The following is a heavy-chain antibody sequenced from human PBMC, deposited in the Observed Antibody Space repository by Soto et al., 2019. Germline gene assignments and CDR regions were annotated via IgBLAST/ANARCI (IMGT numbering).Heavy chain of an antibody. CDR3: ASEGSGRGGFDI. Sequence: GGSLRLSCAASGFTFSNNWMTWVRQAPGKGLEWVANIKQLGSEKNYVDSVKGRFTISRDDAKNSLYLQMNSLRAEDTAVYYCASEGSGRGGFDIWGQGTMVTVSS. V-gene: IGHV3-7*01. CDR2: IKQLGSEK. CDR1: GFTFSNNW. D-gene: IGHD1-26*01. J-gene: IGHJ3*02.